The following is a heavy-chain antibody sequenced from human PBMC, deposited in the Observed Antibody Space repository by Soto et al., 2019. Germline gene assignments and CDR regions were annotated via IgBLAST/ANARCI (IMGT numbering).Heavy chain of an antibody. CDR3: AGDSMVRPI. CDR1: GDSISSHY. Sequence: LSLTCAVSGDSISSHYCMWIRQPPGKGLEWIGYIYYSGSTYYNPSLKSRVTISVDTSKNQFSLKLSSVTAADTAVYYCAGDSMVRPIWGQGTMVTRLL. J-gene: IGHJ3*02. D-gene: IGHD3-10*01. V-gene: IGHV4-59*11. CDR2: IYYSGST.